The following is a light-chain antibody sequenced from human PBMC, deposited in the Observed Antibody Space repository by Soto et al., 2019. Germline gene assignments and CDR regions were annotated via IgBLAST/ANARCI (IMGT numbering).Light chain of an antibody. Sequence: IQLTQSPSSLSASMGDRVTITCRASQGIINYLAWYQQKPGKAPKLLIYGASTLQGGVPSRFSGSGSGTDFTLTVSSMQPEDLATYYCQQLFMYPPTFGPGTKVDIK. CDR1: QGIINY. V-gene: IGKV1-9*01. CDR3: QQLFMYPPT. J-gene: IGKJ3*01. CDR2: GAS.